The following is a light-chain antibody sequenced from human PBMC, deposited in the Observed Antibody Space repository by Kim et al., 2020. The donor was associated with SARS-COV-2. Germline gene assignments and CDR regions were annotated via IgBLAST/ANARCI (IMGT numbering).Light chain of an antibody. J-gene: IGLJ1*01. Sequence: GQSVTIPCTGNRSDVGAYDYVSWYQQHAGTAPKLIIYDVSKRSSGVPERFSASKSGNTASLTISGLQVEDEAEYSCCSYAGRSIYVFGGGTKVTVL. CDR3: CSYAGRSIYV. V-gene: IGLV2-11*03. CDR1: RSDVGAYDY. CDR2: DVS.